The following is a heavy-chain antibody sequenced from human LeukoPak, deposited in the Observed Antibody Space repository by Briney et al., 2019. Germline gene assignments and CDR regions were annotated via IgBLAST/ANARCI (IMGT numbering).Heavy chain of an antibody. J-gene: IGHJ5*02. CDR3: PRMSRVHFTGPDYWRGYLSWFDP. CDR2: ISYSVST. CDR1: VGSLSSYY. V-gene: IGHV4-59*01. D-gene: IGHD3-3*01. Sequence: PSETLSLTCTVSVGSLSSYYSSSIPPSPGEGLGCSWSISYSVSTDYNPSLKTGVTISIDTSKHQFPLKLPSVPAADTAFYFCPRMSRVHFTGPDYWRGYLSWFDPWGQGALVTVSS.